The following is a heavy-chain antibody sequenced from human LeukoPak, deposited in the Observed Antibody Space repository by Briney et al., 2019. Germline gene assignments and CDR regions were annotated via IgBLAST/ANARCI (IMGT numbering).Heavy chain of an antibody. CDR2: IYSGGST. CDR3: ARQRLDAFDI. Sequence: GGSLRLSCAASGFTVSKNYMSWVRQAPGKGLEWVSVIYSGGSTYYADSVKGRFTISRDNSKNTVFLQMNSLRAEDTAVYYCARQRLDAFDIWSQGTMVTVSS. J-gene: IGHJ3*02. CDR1: GFTVSKNY. V-gene: IGHV3-66*04.